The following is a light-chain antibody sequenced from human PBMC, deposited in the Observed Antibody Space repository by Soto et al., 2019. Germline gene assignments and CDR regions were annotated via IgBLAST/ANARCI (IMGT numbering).Light chain of an antibody. J-gene: IGLJ2*01. CDR3: QAWDSSFVV. CDR2: QDT. CDR1: KLGDKY. V-gene: IGLV3-1*01. Sequence: SYELTQPPSVSVSPGQTASITCSGDKLGDKYVCWYQQKPGQSPVLVIYQDTKRPSGIPERFSGSNSGNTATLTITGTQAMDEADYYCQAWDSSFVVFGGGTKLTVL.